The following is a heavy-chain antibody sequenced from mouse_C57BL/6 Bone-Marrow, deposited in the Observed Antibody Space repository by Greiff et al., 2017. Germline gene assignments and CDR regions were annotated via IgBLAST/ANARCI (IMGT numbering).Heavy chain of an antibody. CDR3: TFYSKWTWFAY. V-gene: IGHV14-4*01. D-gene: IGHD2-5*01. CDR1: GFNIKDAY. J-gene: IGHJ3*01. CDR2: IDPENGDT. Sequence: VQLQQSGAELVRPGASVKLSCTASGFNIKDAYMHWVKQRPEQGLEWIGWIDPENGDTEYASKFQGKATITADTSSNTAYLQLSSLTSEDTAVYYCTFYSKWTWFAYWGQGTLVTVSA.